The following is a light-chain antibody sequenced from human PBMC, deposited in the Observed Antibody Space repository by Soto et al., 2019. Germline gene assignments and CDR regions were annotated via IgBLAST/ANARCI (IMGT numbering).Light chain of an antibody. CDR1: QSVSSSY. Sequence: EIVLTQSPGTLSLSPGQRATLSCRASQSVSSSYLAWYQRKPGQAPRLLIYGASSRATGIPDRFSGSGSGTDFPLAISRLEPEDFAVYYCQQYGSSPLFTFGRGTKVDIK. CDR2: GAS. CDR3: QQYGSSPLFT. V-gene: IGKV3-20*01. J-gene: IGKJ3*01.